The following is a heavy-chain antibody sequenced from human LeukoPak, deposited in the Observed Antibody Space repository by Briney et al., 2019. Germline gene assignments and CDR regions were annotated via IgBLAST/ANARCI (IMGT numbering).Heavy chain of an antibody. V-gene: IGHV4-59*01. CDR2: IYYSGST. Sequence: SSETLSLTCNVSDGSISSYYWSWIRQPPGKGLEWIGYIYYSGSTNYNPSLKSRVTISVDTSKNQFSLKLSSVTAADTAVYYCARGLPGLLRGSYYHGFDYWGQGTLVTVSS. D-gene: IGHD1-26*01. CDR3: ARGLPGLLRGSYYHGFDY. J-gene: IGHJ4*02. CDR1: DGSISSYY.